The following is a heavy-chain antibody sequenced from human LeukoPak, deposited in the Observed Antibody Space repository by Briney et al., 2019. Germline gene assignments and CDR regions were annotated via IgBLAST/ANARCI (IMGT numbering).Heavy chain of an antibody. Sequence: GGSLRLSCAASGFAFSSYWMDWVRQAPGKGLEWVSAISGSGGSTYYADSVKGRFTISRDNSKNTLYLQMNSLRAEDMAVYYCTKPGYSSGCSLDWGQGTLVTVSS. CDR1: GFAFSSYW. D-gene: IGHD6-19*01. J-gene: IGHJ4*02. V-gene: IGHV3-23*01. CDR2: ISGSGGST. CDR3: TKPGYSSGCSLD.